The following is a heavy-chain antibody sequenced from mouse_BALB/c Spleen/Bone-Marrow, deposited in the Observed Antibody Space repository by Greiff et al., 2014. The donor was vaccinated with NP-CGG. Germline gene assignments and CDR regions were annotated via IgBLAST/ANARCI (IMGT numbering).Heavy chain of an antibody. CDR3: AREGGLRRGDYYVMDY. D-gene: IGHD2-4*01. Sequence: EVKLVESGPELVKPGASVKMSCKASGYTFTGYVVHWVKQKPGQGLEWIGYINPYSDGTKYNEKFKGKATLTSYKSSSTAHMEXXXXXXXXXXVYYCAREGGLRRGDYYVMDYWGQGTSVTVSS. CDR2: INPYSDGT. V-gene: IGHV1-14*01. J-gene: IGHJ4*01. CDR1: GYTFTGYV.